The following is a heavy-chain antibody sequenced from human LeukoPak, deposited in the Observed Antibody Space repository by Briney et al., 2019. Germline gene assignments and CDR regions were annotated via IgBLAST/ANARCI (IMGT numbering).Heavy chain of an antibody. D-gene: IGHD3-16*01. CDR2: MNPNSGNT. J-gene: IGHJ4*02. CDR1: GYTFTSYD. V-gene: IGHV1-8*03. Sequence: GASVKVSCKASGYTFTSYDINWVRQATGQGLEWMGWMNPNSGNTGYAQKFQGRVTITRNTSISTAYMELRSLRSDDTAVYYCARVRDYGGIGEDYWGQGTLVTVSS. CDR3: ARVRDYGGIGEDY.